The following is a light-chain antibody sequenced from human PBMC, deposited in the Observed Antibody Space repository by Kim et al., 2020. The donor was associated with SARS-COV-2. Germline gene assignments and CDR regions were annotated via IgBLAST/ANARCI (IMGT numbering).Light chain of an antibody. CDR2: DVS. Sequence: ITISCTGTSSDVGGYNYVSWYQQHPGKAPKLMIYDVSNRPSGVSNRFSGSKSGNTASLTISGLQAEDEADYYCSSYTSSSTSEFYVFGTGTKVTVL. V-gene: IGLV2-14*03. J-gene: IGLJ1*01. CDR1: SSDVGGYNY. CDR3: SSYTSSSTSEFYV.